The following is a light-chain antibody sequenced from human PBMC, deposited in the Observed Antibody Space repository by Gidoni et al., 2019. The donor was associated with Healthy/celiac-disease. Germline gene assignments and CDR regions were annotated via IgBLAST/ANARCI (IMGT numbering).Light chain of an antibody. Sequence: SYVLTQPPSVSVAPGKTARITCGGNKTGSKSVHWYQQKPGQAPVLVIYYASDRPSRIPKRFSGSNSGNTATLTISRVEAGDEANYYCQVWDSSSDHVVFGGGTKLTVL. CDR3: QVWDSSSDHVV. V-gene: IGLV3-21*04. J-gene: IGLJ2*01. CDR1: KTGSKS. CDR2: YAS.